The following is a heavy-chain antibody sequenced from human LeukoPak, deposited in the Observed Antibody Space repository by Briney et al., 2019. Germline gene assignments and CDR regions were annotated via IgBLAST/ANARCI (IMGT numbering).Heavy chain of an antibody. J-gene: IGHJ4*02. CDR1: GFTFSISA. V-gene: IGHV3-43D*03. CDR2: ISWDGGSS. Sequence: GGSLRLSCAASGFTFSISAMNWVRQAPGKGLEWVSLISWDGGSSYYADSVKGRFTISRDNSKNSLYLQMNSLRAEDTALYYCAKDSVAVTGTGNIDYWGQGTLVTVSS. CDR3: AKDSVAVTGTGNIDY. D-gene: IGHD6-19*01.